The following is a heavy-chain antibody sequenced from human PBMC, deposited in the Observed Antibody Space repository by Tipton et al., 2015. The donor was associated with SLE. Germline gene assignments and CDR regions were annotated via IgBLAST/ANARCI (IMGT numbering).Heavy chain of an antibody. CDR3: ARGRGSSSSGHY. CDR2: INHSGST. V-gene: IGHV4-34*01. CDR1: GGSFSGYY. D-gene: IGHD6-6*01. J-gene: IGHJ4*02. Sequence: TLSLTCAVYGGSFSGYYWSWIRQPPGKGLEWIGEINHSGSTNYNPSLKSRVTISVDTSKNQFSLKLSSVTAADTAMYYCARGRGSSSSGHYWGQGTLVTVSS.